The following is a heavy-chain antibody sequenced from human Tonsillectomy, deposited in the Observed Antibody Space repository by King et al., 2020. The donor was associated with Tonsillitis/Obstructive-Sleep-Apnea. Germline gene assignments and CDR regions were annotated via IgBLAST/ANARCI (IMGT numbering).Heavy chain of an antibody. D-gene: IGHD2-21*01. J-gene: IGHJ4*02. CDR3: VAGVPHPLAHIDF. Sequence: VQLVESGGGLVKPGGSLRLSCAASEFSFTDAWMSWVRQAPGKGLEWVGRVRNKDSGGRTEFAASVKGRFTMSRDDSRKTMYLQMNGLETEDTGLYYCVAGVPHPLAHIDFWGRGTLVTVSS. CDR1: EFSFTDAW. CDR2: VRNKDSGGRT. V-gene: IGHV3-15*01.